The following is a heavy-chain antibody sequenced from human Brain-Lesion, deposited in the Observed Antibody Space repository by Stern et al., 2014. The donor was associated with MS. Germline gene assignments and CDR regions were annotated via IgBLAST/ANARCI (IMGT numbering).Heavy chain of an antibody. CDR2: IYYSGST. CDR3: ARHLFGGMYYNWFDP. CDR1: GGSISSSSDY. J-gene: IGHJ5*02. Sequence: QVQLVESGPGLVKPSETLSLICTVSGGSISSSSDYWGWIRQPPGKGLEWIGNIYYSGSTYYNPSLKSRVTISVDTSKNHFSLTLTSVTAADTAVYYCARHLFGGMYYNWFDPWGQGTLVTVSS. D-gene: IGHD3-10*01. V-gene: IGHV4-39*01.